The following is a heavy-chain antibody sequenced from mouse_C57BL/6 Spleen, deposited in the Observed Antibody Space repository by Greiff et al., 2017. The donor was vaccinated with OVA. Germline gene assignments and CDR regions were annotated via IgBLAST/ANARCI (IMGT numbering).Heavy chain of an antibody. CDR3: TKGYSL. CDR1: GYTFTDYE. Sequence: QVHLQPSWAELVRPGASVTLSCKASGYTFTDYEMHWVKQTPVHGLEWIGAIDPETGGTAYNQKFKGKAILTADKSSSTAYMELRSLTSEDSDVYYCTKGYSLWGQDTTLTVSS. D-gene: IGHD6-1*01. CDR2: IDPETGGT. V-gene: IGHV1-15*01. J-gene: IGHJ2*01.